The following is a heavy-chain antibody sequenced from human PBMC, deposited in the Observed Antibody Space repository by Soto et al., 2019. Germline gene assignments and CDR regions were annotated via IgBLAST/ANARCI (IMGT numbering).Heavy chain of an antibody. V-gene: IGHV1-2*02. D-gene: IGHD3-3*01. J-gene: IGHJ5*01. CDR1: GYTFTGYY. CDR2: INPNSGGT. CDR3: ARSSLVLEWLDY. Sequence: ASVKVSCKASGYTFTGYYMHWVRQAPGQGLEWMGWINPNSGGTNYAQKFQDRVTMTRDTSISTAYMELSRLRSDDTAVYYCARSSLVLEWLDYWGHRTLVTVSS.